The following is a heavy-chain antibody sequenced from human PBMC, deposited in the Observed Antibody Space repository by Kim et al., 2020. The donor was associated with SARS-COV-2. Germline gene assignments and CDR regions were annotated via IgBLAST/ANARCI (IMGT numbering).Heavy chain of an antibody. J-gene: IGHJ4*02. Sequence: GGSLRLSCAASGFTFSNAWMSWVRQAPGKGLEWVGRIKSKTDGGTTDYAAPVKGRFTISRDDSKNTLYLQMNSLKTEDTAVYYCTSGYCSSTSCYPLAFDYWGQGTLVTVSS. CDR1: GFTFSNAW. V-gene: IGHV3-15*01. CDR3: TSGYCSSTSCYPLAFDY. CDR2: IKSKTDGGTT. D-gene: IGHD2-2*01.